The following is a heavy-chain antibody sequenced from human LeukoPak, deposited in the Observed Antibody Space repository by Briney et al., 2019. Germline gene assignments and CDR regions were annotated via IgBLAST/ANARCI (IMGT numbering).Heavy chain of an antibody. Sequence: PSETLSLTCTVSGGSISSYYWSWIRQPPGKGLEWIGYIYYSGSTNYNPSLKSRVTMSVDTSKNQFSLKLSSVTAADTAVYYCARDVGPGQWDWFDPWGQGTLVTVSS. CDR1: GGSISSYY. CDR3: ARDVGPGQWDWFDP. D-gene: IGHD1-26*01. CDR2: IYYSGST. V-gene: IGHV4-59*12. J-gene: IGHJ5*02.